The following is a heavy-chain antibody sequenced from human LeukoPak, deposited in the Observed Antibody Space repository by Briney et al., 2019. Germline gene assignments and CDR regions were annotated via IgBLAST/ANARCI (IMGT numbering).Heavy chain of an antibody. CDR1: GGSISSSSYY. Sequence: SETLSLTCTVSGGSISSSSYYWGWIRQPPGKGLEWIGSIYYSGSTYYNPSLKSRVTISVDTSKNQFSLKLSSVTAADTAVYYCARPRDGYNYVSELRWDYWGRGTLVTVSS. J-gene: IGHJ4*02. V-gene: IGHV4-39*01. CDR2: IYYSGST. D-gene: IGHD5-24*01. CDR3: ARPRDGYNYVSELRWDY.